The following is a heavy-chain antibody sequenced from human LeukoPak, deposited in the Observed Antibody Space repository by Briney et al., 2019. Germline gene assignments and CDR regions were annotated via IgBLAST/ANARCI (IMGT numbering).Heavy chain of an antibody. J-gene: IGHJ5*02. CDR2: ISSSSSTI. V-gene: IGHV3-48*04. CDR1: GFTFSSYS. CDR3: AREVGYYGSGSPGGYNWFDP. D-gene: IGHD3-10*01. Sequence: GGSLRLSCAASGFTFSSYSMNWVRQAPGKGLEWVSYISSSSSTIYYADSVKGRFTISRDNAKNSLYLQMNSLRAEDTAVYYCAREVGYYGSGSPGGYNWFDPWGQGTLVTVSS.